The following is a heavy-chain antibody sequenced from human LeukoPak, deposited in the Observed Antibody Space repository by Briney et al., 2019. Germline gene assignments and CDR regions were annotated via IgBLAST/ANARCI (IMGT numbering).Heavy chain of an antibody. CDR1: GGTFTSYA. J-gene: IGHJ4*02. Sequence: GAAVKVSSKASGGTFTSYAISWVRQAPGQGLEWMGGIIPIFGTANYAQKFQGRVTITADKSTSTAYMELSRLTSDDTAVYYCARPSGLGSYYIVWGQGTLVTVSS. D-gene: IGHD3-10*01. V-gene: IGHV1-69*06. CDR3: ARPSGLGSYYIV. CDR2: IIPIFGTA.